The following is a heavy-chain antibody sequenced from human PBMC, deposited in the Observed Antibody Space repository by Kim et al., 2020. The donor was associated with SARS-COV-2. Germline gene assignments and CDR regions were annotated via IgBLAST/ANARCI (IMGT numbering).Heavy chain of an antibody. Sequence: GGSLRLSCEASGFTFSSYWINWVRQAPGKGLVWVSRISSDGSITNYADFVKGRFTLSRDNAERTVNLHMNSLRVEDTALYYCARGLVREGFDVWGEGTTVAVSS. CDR3: ARGLVREGFDV. CDR2: ISSDGSIT. D-gene: IGHD3-22*01. CDR1: GFTFSSYW. V-gene: IGHV3-74*01. J-gene: IGHJ3*01.